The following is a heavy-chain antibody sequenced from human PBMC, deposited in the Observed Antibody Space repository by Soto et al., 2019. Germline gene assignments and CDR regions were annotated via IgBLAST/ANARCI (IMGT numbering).Heavy chain of an antibody. V-gene: IGHV1-69*12. Sequence: QVQLVQSGAEVKKPGSSLKVSCKASGGTFTNYAFSWVRQAPGQGPEWMGGIIPIFGTPDYAQKFQGRVIITAVESTRTESMELNSIRSDDTAVYYCARERSAVYCITDTCPNPFYYYAMDVWGRGTTVTVSS. CDR3: ARERSAVYCITDTCPNPFYYYAMDV. CDR2: IIPIFGTP. J-gene: IGHJ6*02. CDR1: GGTFTNYA. D-gene: IGHD2-15*01.